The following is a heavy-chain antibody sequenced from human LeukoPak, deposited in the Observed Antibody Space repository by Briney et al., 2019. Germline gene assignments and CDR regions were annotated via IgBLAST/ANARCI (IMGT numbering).Heavy chain of an antibody. CDR2: IYYSGST. CDR1: GGSISSSSYY. J-gene: IGHJ5*02. V-gene: IGHV4-39*01. D-gene: IGHD2-2*01. CDR3: ARPSRPYCSSTSCYGPYNWFDP. Sequence: PSETLSLTCTVSGGSISSSSYYWGWIRQSPGKGLEWIGSIYYSGSTYYNPSLKSRVTISVDTSKNQFSLKLSSVTAADTAVYYCARPSRPYCSSTSCYGPYNWFDPWGQGTLVTVSS.